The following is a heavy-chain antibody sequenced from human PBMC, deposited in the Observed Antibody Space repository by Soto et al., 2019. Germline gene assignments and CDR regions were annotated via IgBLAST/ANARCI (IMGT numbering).Heavy chain of an antibody. Sequence: GGSLRLSCAGSGFTFSNYAINWVRQAPGKGLEWVAAISGSGSGTYRADWATGRFTISRDNSKNTVYLQMNSLRAADTALYYCARAGLGVPGDQGDSWGQGTRVTVSS. D-gene: IGHD2-21*01. CDR3: ARAGLGVPGDQGDS. CDR1: GFTFSNYA. J-gene: IGHJ4*02. V-gene: IGHV3-23*01. CDR2: ISGSGSGT.